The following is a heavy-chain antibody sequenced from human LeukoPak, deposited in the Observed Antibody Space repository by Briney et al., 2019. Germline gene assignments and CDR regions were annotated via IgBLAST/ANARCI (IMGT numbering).Heavy chain of an antibody. CDR3: ARAPGGREEDYYYGMDV. J-gene: IGHJ6*02. Sequence: GGSLRLSCAASGFTVSSNYMSWVRQAPGKGLEWVSVIYSGGSTYYADSVKGRLTISRDNSKNTLYLQMNSLRAEDTAVYYCARAPGGREEDYYYGMDVWGQGTTVTVSS. CDR2: IYSGGST. D-gene: IGHD3-10*01. CDR1: GFTVSSNY. V-gene: IGHV3-66*01.